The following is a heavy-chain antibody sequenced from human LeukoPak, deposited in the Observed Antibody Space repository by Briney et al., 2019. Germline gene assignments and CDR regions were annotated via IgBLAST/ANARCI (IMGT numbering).Heavy chain of an antibody. CDR1: GFSLSIYG. CDR3: AKDTADFSLIVPSIEQWGFDY. CDR2: LTGSSGTA. J-gene: IGHJ4*02. Sequence: GGSLRLSCAASGFSLSIYGVNWVRQAPGKGLEWVSGLTGSSGTAYYVGSVKGRFTVSRDDSKNTVYLQMSSLRVDYTAIYYCAKDTADFSLIVPSIEQWGFDYWGQGTLVTVSS. V-gene: IGHV3-23*01. D-gene: IGHD3-22*01.